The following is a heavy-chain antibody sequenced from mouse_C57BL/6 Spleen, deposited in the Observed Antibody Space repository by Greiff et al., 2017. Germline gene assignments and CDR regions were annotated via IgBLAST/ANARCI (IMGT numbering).Heavy chain of an antibody. V-gene: IGHV1-4*01. J-gene: IGHJ1*03. CDR2: INPSSGYT. Sequence: QVQLQQSGAELARPGASVKMSCKASGYTFTSYTMHWVKQRPGQGLEWIGYINPSSGYTKYNQKFKDKDTLTADKSSSTAYMQLSSLTSEDSAVYYCARENYGITTVVDWYFDVWGTGTTVTVSS. CDR3: ARENYGITTVVDWYFDV. D-gene: IGHD1-1*01. CDR1: GYTFTSYT.